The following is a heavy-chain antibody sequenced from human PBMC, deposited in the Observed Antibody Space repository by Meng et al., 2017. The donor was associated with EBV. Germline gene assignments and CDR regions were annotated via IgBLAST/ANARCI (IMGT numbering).Heavy chain of an antibody. D-gene: IGHD6-6*01. CDR3: ARDPSSSSPYFDY. Sequence: QVPLVQFGAEVKKPGSSVKVSGKASGGTFSSYAISLVRQAPGQGLEWMGGIIPIFGTANYAQKFQGRVTITADESTSTAYMELSSLRSEDTAVYYCARDPSSSSPYFDYWGQGTLVTVSS. J-gene: IGHJ4*02. CDR2: IIPIFGTA. V-gene: IGHV1-69*01. CDR1: GGTFSSYA.